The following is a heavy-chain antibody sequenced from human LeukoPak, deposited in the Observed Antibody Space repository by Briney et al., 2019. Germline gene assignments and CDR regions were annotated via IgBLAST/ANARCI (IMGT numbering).Heavy chain of an antibody. CDR2: IIPIFGTA. CDR3: ARDLHGDYGDDY. CDR1: GGTFSSYA. V-gene: IGHV1-69*06. J-gene: IGHJ4*02. Sequence: ASVKVSCKASGGTFSSYAISWVRQAPGQGLEWMGGIIPIFGTANYAQKFQGRVTITADKSTSTAYMELSSLRSEDTAVYYCARDLHGDYGDDYWGQGTLVTVSS. D-gene: IGHD4-17*01.